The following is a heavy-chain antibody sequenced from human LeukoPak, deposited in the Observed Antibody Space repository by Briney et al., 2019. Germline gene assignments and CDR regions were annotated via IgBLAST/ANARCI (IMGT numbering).Heavy chain of an antibody. CDR2: IIPIFGTA. J-gene: IGHJ4*02. CDR1: GYTFTSYA. D-gene: IGHD3-22*01. CDR3: AREFGDSSGYYYLDY. V-gene: IGHV1-69*13. Sequence: SVKVSCKASGYTFTSYAMNWVRQAPGQGLEWMGGIIPIFGTANYAQKFQGRVTITADESTSTAYMELSSLRSEDTAVYYCAREFGDSSGYYYLDYWGQGTLVTVPS.